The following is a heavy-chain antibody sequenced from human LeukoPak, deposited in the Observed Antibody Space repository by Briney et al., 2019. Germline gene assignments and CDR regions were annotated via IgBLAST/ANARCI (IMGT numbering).Heavy chain of an antibody. CDR3: ARDLGWDNITSFHF. V-gene: IGHV3-66*02. Sequence: GGSLRLSCVASGFSTYSNYMSWVRQPPGKGLEWVSVVFSGGSTNHAESVRGRFIVSRDLSRNTIYLQMNDLRPEDTAVYYCARDLGWDNITSFHFWGQGVLVTVSS. D-gene: IGHD1-26*01. J-gene: IGHJ4*02. CDR2: VFSGGST. CDR1: GFSTYSNY.